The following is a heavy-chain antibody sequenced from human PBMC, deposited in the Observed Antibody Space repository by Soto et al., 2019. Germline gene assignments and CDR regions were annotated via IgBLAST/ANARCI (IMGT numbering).Heavy chain of an antibody. CDR1: GFTFSSYG. CDR2: ISYDGSNK. V-gene: IGHV3-30*03. J-gene: IGHJ5*02. CDR3: ARYRSLDP. Sequence: GGSLRLSCAASGFTFSSYGMHWVRQAPGKGLEWVAVISYDGSNKYYVDPVKGRFTISRENAKNSLYLQMNSLRAEDTAVYYSARYRSLDPWGQGILVTVSS. D-gene: IGHD3-16*02.